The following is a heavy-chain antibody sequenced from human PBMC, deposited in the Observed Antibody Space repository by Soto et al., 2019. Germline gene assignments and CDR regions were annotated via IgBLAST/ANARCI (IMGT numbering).Heavy chain of an antibody. Sequence: QVQLVQSGAEVKKPGASVTVSCKASGYTFTTYGVSWVRQAPGQGLEWLGWINGYNGNAKYAENLQGRVTMTTDTSTSTAYMELRSLRSDDTAVYYCARMGDVPYYYYGMDVWGQETTVTVSS. D-gene: IGHD3-16*01. CDR3: ARMGDVPYYYYGMDV. CDR2: INGYNGNA. V-gene: IGHV1-18*01. J-gene: IGHJ6*02. CDR1: GYTFTTYG.